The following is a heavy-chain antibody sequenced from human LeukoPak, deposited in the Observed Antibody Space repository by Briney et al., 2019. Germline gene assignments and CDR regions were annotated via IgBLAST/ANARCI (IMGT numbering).Heavy chain of an antibody. D-gene: IGHD5-12*01. V-gene: IGHV4-59*01. Sequence: SETLSLTCTVSGGSISSYYWSWIRQPPGKGLEWNGYIYYSGSTNYNPSLKSRVTISVDTSKNQFSLKLSSVTAADTAVYYCARDLGGGYGLDYWGQGTLVTVSS. CDR1: GGSISSYY. CDR2: IYYSGST. CDR3: ARDLGGGYGLDY. J-gene: IGHJ4*02.